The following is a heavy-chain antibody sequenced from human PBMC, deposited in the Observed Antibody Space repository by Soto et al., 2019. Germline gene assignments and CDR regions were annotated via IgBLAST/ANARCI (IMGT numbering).Heavy chain of an antibody. V-gene: IGHV3-23*04. D-gene: IGHD4-17*01. CDR3: AKGRDYGGNYRDY. CDR2: ISGSGGTTYT. Sequence: VQLVESGGGVVQPGRSLRLSCAASGFTFSSYAMSWVRQAPGKGLEWVSAISGSGGTTYTYYADSVKGRFTISRDNSQNTLYLHMNSLRAEDTAVYYCAKGRDYGGNYRDYWGQGTLVTVSS. CDR1: GFTFSSYA. J-gene: IGHJ4*02.